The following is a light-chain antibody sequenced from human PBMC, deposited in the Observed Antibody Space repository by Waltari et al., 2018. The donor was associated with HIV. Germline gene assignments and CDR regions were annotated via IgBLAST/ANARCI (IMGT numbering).Light chain of an antibody. CDR3: QQATSFPHT. J-gene: IGKJ2*01. CDR1: QNIGRS. V-gene: IGKV1-12*01. Sequence: IQMTQSPSFVSVFVGGGVSISCRASQNIGRSLAWYQLKPGKAPKLLVYEASRLNDGVPARFHATGSKSNFTLDINNLQSEDFAFYVCQQATSFPHTFG. CDR2: EAS.